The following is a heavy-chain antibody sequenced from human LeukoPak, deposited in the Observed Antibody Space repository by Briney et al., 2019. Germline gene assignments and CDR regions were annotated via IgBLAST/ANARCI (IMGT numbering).Heavy chain of an antibody. CDR2: IYYSGST. Sequence: SETLSLTCTVSGGSISSSCCYWGWIRQSPGKGLEWIGSIYYSGSTYYNPSLKSRVTISVDTSKNQFSLKLSSVTAADTAVYYCARGEWVVDPNYYFDYWGQGTLVTVSS. D-gene: IGHD1-26*01. CDR3: ARGEWVVDPNYYFDY. CDR1: GGSISSSCCY. V-gene: IGHV4-39*07. J-gene: IGHJ4*02.